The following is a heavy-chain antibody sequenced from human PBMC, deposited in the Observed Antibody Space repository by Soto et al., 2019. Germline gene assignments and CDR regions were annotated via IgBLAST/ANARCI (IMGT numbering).Heavy chain of an antibody. CDR2: IITVFNSA. V-gene: IGHV1-69*01. D-gene: IGHD6-25*01. Sequence: QVRLVQSGAEVKKPGSSVKVSCKASGYTFSSYTINWVRQAPGQGLELMGGIITVFNSATYAQKFQGRVTITADESTSTAYLELRSLRSEDTAVYYCARIGDGTQRPFDYWGPGTLVTVSS. CDR1: GYTFSSYT. J-gene: IGHJ4*02. CDR3: ARIGDGTQRPFDY.